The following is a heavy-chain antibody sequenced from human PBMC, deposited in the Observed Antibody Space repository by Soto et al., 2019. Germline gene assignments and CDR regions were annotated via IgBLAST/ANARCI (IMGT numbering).Heavy chain of an antibody. Sequence: QVQLVQYGAEVKKPGSSVTVSCKASGGTFSSYAISWVRQAPGQGLEWMGGIIPIFGTANYAQKFQGRVTITADESTSTAYIELSSLRSEDTAVYYCARASTIIVLGQSWYFDLWGRGTLVTVSS. CDR3: ARASTIIVLGQSWYFDL. CDR2: IIPIFGTA. V-gene: IGHV1-69*01. CDR1: GGTFSSYA. D-gene: IGHD3-22*01. J-gene: IGHJ2*01.